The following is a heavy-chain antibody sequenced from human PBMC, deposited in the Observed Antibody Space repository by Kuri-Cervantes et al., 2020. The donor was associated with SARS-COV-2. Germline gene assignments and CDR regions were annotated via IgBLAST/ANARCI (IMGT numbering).Heavy chain of an antibody. CDR3: ARGRSVFDP. V-gene: IGHV4-59*12. Sequence: ESLKISCTVSGGSISSYYWSWIRQPPGKGLEWIGYIYYSGSTNYNPSLKSRVTISVDTSKNQFSLKLSSVTAADTAVYYCARGRSVFDPWGQGTRVTVSS. J-gene: IGHJ5*02. CDR2: IYYSGST. CDR1: GGSISSYY.